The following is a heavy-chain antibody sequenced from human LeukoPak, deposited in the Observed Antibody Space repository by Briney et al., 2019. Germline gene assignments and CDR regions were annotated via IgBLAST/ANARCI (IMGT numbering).Heavy chain of an antibody. V-gene: IGHV1-2*02. J-gene: IGHJ4*02. D-gene: IGHD7-27*01. CDR2: IHPKTGVT. CDR3: ARDHNWGPDY. CDR1: GYSXTDHY. Sequence: ASVKVSCKASGYSXTDHYLHWLRQAPGQGLEWMAWIHPKTGVTNYAERFQGRLSLTRDTSISTLYMELNSLTSDNTAVYYCARDHNWGPDYWGQGTLVSVSS.